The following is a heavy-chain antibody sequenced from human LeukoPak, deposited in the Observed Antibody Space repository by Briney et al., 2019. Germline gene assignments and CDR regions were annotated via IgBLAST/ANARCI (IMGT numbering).Heavy chain of an antibody. Sequence: GGSLRLSCAASGFTFSSYGMHWVRQAPGKGLEWVAVIWYDGSNKYYADSVKGRFTISRDNSKNTLYLQMNSLRAEDTAVYYCARDRNPEYYFDYWGQGTLVTVSS. CDR2: IWYDGSNK. D-gene: IGHD1-14*01. CDR1: GFTFSSYG. V-gene: IGHV3-33*01. J-gene: IGHJ4*02. CDR3: ARDRNPEYYFDY.